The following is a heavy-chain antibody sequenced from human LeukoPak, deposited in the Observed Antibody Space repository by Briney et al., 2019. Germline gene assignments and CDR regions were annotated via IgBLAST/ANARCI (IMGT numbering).Heavy chain of an antibody. CDR3: ARDRAYDFWSGYYKEFDY. V-gene: IGHV1-2*06. D-gene: IGHD3-3*01. Sequence: ASVKVSCKASGYTFTGYYMHWVRQAPGQGLEWMGRINPNSGGTNYAQKFQGRVTMTRDTSISTAYMELGRLRSDDTAVYYCARDRAYDFWSGYYKEFDYWGQGTLVTVSS. CDR1: GYTFTGYY. CDR2: INPNSGGT. J-gene: IGHJ4*02.